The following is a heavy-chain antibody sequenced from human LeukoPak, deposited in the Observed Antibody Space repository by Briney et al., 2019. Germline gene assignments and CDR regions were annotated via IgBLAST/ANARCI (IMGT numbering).Heavy chain of an antibody. CDR2: ISYDGSNK. CDR3: ARGLTTVTNFDY. Sequence: GRSLRLSCAASGFTFSSYAMHWVRQAPGKGLEWVAVISYDGSNKYYADSEKGRFTISRDNSKNTLYLQMNSLRAEDTAVYYCARGLTTVTNFDYWGQGTLVTVSS. J-gene: IGHJ4*02. D-gene: IGHD4-17*01. V-gene: IGHV3-30*04. CDR1: GFTFSSYA.